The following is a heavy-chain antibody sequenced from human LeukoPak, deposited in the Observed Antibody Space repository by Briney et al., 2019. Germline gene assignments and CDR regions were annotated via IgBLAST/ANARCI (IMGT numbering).Heavy chain of an antibody. CDR3: ARALPGIAAADFDY. CDR2: ISYDGSNK. CDR1: GFTFSSYA. J-gene: IGHJ4*02. D-gene: IGHD6-13*01. Sequence: PGRSLRLSCAASGFTFSSYAMHWVRQAPGKGLEWVAVISYDGSNKYYADSVKGRFTISRDNSKNTLYLQMNSLRAEDTAVYYCARALPGIAAADFDYWGQGTLVTVSS. V-gene: IGHV3-30-3*01.